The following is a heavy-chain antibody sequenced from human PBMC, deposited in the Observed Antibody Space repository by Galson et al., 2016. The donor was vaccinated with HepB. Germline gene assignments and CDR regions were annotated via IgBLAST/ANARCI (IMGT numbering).Heavy chain of an antibody. CDR2: ITASGSHT. D-gene: IGHD3-10*01. V-gene: IGHV3-23*01. J-gene: IGHJ6*03. CDR3: AKGDFLFMDV. CDR1: GFTFTTYW. Sequence: SLRLSCAASGFTFTTYWMGWVRQAPGKGLEWVSTITASGSHTYYADSMKDRFTISRDNSNNTIYLQMKSLRAEDTALFYCAKGDFLFMDVWGKGTTVTVSS.